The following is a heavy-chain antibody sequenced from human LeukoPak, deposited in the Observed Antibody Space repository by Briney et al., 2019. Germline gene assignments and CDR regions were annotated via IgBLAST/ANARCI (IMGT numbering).Heavy chain of an antibody. CDR2: INPNSGGT. D-gene: IGHD1-26*01. CDR1: RYTFTGHY. Sequence: ASVKVSCKASRYTFTGHYIHWVRQAPGQGLGWMGWINPNSGGTSCAQKLQGRVTMTTDTSTSTAYMELRSLRSDDTAVYYCARDFNPLYWELLPDVFDYWGQGTLVTVSS. J-gene: IGHJ4*02. V-gene: IGHV1-2*02. CDR3: ARDFNPLYWELLPDVFDY.